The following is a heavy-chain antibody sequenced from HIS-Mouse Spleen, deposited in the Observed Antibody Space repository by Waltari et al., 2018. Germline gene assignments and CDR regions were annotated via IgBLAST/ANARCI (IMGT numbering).Heavy chain of an antibody. J-gene: IGHJ4*02. CDR1: SFSPGSIGMC. CDR3: ARIAEGYSSGWYAFDY. V-gene: IGHV2-70*15. Sequence: QLTLREHGPALVKPTRTLTLTCVFSSFSPGSIGMCVSWIGQPPGKALEWLARIDWDDDKYYSTSLKTRLTISKDTAKNHVVLTMTNMDPVDTATYYCARIAEGYSSGWYAFDYWGQGTLVTVSS. CDR2: IDWDDDK. D-gene: IGHD6-19*01.